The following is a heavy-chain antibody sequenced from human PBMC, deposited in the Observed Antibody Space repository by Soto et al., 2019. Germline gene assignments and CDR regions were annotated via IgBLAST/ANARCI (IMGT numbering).Heavy chain of an antibody. Sequence: PGGSLRLSCAASGFTFRSFTMNWVRQAPGKGLEWVSTISSNSAYIYYTDAVRGRFTISRDNAKNSLHLQMNSLRAEDTAVYYWTRDALRDSSARGWFDPWGPGTLVT. D-gene: IGHD3-3*01. CDR1: GFTFRSFT. CDR3: TRDALRDSSARGWFDP. V-gene: IGHV3-21*01. J-gene: IGHJ5*02. CDR2: ISSNSAYI.